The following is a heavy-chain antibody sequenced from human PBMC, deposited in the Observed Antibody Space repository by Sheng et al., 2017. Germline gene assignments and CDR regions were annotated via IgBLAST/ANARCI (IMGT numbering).Heavy chain of an antibody. CDR1: GGSFSGYY. Sequence: QVQLQQWGAGLLKPSETLSLTCAVYGGSFSGYYWSWIRQPPGKGLEWIGEINHSGSTNYNPSLKSRVTISVDTSKNQFSLKLSSVTAADTAVYYCARGRGRYCGGDCYSGDYWGQGTLVTVSS. CDR2: INHSGST. J-gene: IGHJ4*02. V-gene: IGHV4-34*01. CDR3: ARGRGRYCGGDCYSGDY. D-gene: IGHD2-21*02.